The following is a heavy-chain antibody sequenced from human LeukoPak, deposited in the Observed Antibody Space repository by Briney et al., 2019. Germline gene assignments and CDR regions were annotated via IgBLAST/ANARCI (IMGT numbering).Heavy chain of an antibody. CDR3: AKEFIAGDGHVDCDS. Sequence: GGSLRLSCAASGFTISTYAMTWVRQAPGKGLEWVSSITSSGATTYYADSVKGRFTISRDISKSTSYLQMNSLTAEDSAVYYCAKEFIAGDGHVDCDSWGQGTLVTVSS. CDR1: GFTISTYA. D-gene: IGHD5-24*01. CDR2: ITSSGATT. J-gene: IGHJ4*02. V-gene: IGHV3-23*01.